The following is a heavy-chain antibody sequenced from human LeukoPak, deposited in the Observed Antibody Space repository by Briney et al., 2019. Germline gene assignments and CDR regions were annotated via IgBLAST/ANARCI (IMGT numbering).Heavy chain of an antibody. CDR2: IKEDGSER. D-gene: IGHD3-22*01. J-gene: IGHJ4*02. Sequence: GGSLRLSCAVSGFTFRSYWMSWVRQAPGKGLEWVANIKEDGSERYYVDPVKGRFTISRDNAKNSLYLQMNSLRAEDTAVYCCASHRDYYDSSGLCAFDYWGQGTLVTVSS. CDR1: GFTFRSYW. CDR3: ASHRDYYDSSGLCAFDY. V-gene: IGHV3-7*01.